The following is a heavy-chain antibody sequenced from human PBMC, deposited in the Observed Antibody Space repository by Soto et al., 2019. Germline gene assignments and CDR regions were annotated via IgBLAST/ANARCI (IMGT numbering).Heavy chain of an antibody. Sequence: PETLSLTCTVSGDSISSYYWSWIRQPPGKGLEWIGYIFHTGSANYNPSLKSRVTISIDTSKNQFSLRLSSVTAADAAVYYCARQPYTSGAYYFDYWGQGTSVSVSS. CDR3: ARQPYTSGAYYFDY. J-gene: IGHJ4*02. V-gene: IGHV4-59*08. CDR1: GDSISSYY. CDR2: IFHTGSA. D-gene: IGHD6-19*01.